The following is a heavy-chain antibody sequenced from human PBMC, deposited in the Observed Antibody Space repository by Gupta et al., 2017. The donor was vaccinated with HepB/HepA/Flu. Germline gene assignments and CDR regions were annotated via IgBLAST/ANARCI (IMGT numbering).Heavy chain of an antibody. CDR3: AREYGGDSHAFDI. Sequence: STNYNPSLKSRVTISVDKSKNQFSLKLSSVTAADTAVYYCAREYGGDSHAFDIWGQGTMVTVSS. J-gene: IGHJ3*02. CDR2: ST. D-gene: IGHD4-23*01. V-gene: IGHV4-4*02.